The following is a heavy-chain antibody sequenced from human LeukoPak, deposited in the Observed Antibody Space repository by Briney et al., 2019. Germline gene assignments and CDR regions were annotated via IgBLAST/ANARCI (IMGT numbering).Heavy chain of an antibody. V-gene: IGHV3-33*06. CDR2: IWSDGSDK. CDR1: GFTFSHYG. J-gene: IGHJ1*01. D-gene: IGHD4-11*01. Sequence: GGTLRLSCAASGFTFSHYGMHWVRQTPGAGLEWVAVIWSDGSDKYYAKSVKGRFTTSRDNSKNSLFLQMNSLRAEDTAVYYCAKDAQRGFDYSNSLQNWGQGILVTVSS. CDR3: AKDAQRGFDYSNSLQN.